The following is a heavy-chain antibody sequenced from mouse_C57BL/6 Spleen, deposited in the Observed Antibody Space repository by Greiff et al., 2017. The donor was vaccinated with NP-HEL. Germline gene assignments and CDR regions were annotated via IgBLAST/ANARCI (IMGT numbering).Heavy chain of an antibody. V-gene: IGHV5-17*01. CDR2: ISSGSSTI. J-gene: IGHJ3*01. CDR3: ARPYYYGSSPGFAY. CDR1: GFTFSDYG. Sequence: EVKLMESGGGLVKPGGSLKLSCAASGFTFSDYGMHWVRQAPEKGLEWVAYISSGSSTIYYADTVKGRFTISRDNAKNTLFLQMTSLRSEDTAMYYCARPYYYGSSPGFAYWGQGTLVTVSA. D-gene: IGHD1-1*01.